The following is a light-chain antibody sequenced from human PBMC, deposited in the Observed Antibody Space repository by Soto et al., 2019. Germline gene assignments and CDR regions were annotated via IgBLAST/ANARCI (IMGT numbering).Light chain of an antibody. CDR2: GAS. Sequence: EMVMTQSPATLSVSPGERATHSCRASQSVRSNLAWYQQKRGQAPRLLIYGASTRATGIPARFSGSGSGTEFTLTISSLQSEDFAVYYCQQYNNWPPWTFGQGTKVEIK. J-gene: IGKJ1*01. CDR3: QQYNNWPPWT. CDR1: QSVRSN. V-gene: IGKV3-15*01.